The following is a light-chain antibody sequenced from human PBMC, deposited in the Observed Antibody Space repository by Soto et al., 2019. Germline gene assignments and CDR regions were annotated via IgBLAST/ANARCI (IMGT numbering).Light chain of an antibody. J-gene: IGLJ1*01. Sequence: QSALIQPASVSGSPGQSITISCTGTSRDVGGSNYVSWHQHHPHRAPRLLIYEVSYRPSGVSSRFSGSKSGNTASLTISGLQTEDEADYYCSSHAGNNNYVFGTGTKLTVL. CDR1: SRDVGGSNY. CDR3: SSHAGNNNYV. V-gene: IGLV2-14*01. CDR2: EVS.